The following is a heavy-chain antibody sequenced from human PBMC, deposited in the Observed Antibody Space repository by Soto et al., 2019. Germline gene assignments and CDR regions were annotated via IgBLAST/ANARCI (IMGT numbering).Heavy chain of an antibody. Sequence: EVQLVESGGGLVQPGGSLRLSCEASGFTFRNYDMHWVRQGTGKGLEWVSGISAAGYPDYADSVEGRFTISRENAQNSFCLQMNSLRVGDTAVYYCARTDRDFYGLDVWGQGTTVIVSS. CDR2: ISAAGYP. CDR1: GFTFRNYD. V-gene: IGHV3-13*05. J-gene: IGHJ6*02. CDR3: ARTDRDFYGLDV.